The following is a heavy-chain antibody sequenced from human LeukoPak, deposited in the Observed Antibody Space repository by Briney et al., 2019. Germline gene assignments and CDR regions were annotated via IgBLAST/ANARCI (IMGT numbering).Heavy chain of an antibody. CDR2: IYYSGGT. CDR1: GGSISSYY. Sequence: TSETLSLTCTVSGGSISSYYWSWIRQPPGKGLEWIGYIYYSGGTNYNPSLKSRVTISVDTSKNQFSLKLSSVTAADTAVYYCTSGSYFDYFDYWGQGTLVTVSS. V-gene: IGHV4-59*01. CDR3: TSGSYFDYFDY. D-gene: IGHD1-26*01. J-gene: IGHJ4*02.